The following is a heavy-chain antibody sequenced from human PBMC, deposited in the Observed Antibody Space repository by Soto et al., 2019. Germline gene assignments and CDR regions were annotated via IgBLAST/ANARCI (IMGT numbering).Heavy chain of an antibody. CDR3: ARVRDWFDP. D-gene: IGHD3-3*01. J-gene: IGHJ5*02. Sequence: SATLSLTCAAYGASLSWYYWNWIRQPPGKGLAWIGEIDHSGYTNYNPSLKSRVTISVDTSKNQFSLRLTSVTAADTAVYYCARVRDWFDPWGQGTLVTVSS. CDR1: GASLSWYY. CDR2: IDHSGYT. V-gene: IGHV4-34*01.